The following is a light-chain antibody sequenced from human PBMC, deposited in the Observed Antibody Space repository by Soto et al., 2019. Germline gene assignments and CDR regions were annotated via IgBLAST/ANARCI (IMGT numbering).Light chain of an antibody. CDR2: DAS. Sequence: EIVLTQSPATLSLSPGERATLSCRASQSVSSYLAWYQQKTGQAPRLLIYDASNRATGIPARFSGSGSGTDFTLTISSLEPEDFAVYYRQQRSNWPPITFGQGKRLEIK. CDR1: QSVSSY. V-gene: IGKV3-11*01. J-gene: IGKJ5*01. CDR3: QQRSNWPPIT.